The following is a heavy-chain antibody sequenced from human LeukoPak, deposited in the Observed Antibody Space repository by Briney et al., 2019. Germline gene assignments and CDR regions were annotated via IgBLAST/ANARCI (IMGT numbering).Heavy chain of an antibody. V-gene: IGHV3-23*01. CDR2: MSGSGGST. CDR1: GFTFSSYA. J-gene: IGHJ4*02. D-gene: IGHD6-19*01. Sequence: GGSLRLSCAASGFTFSSYAMSWVRQAPGKGLXXXXAMSGSGGSTYYADSVKGRFTISRDNTKNTLYLQMNSLRAEDTAVDYCAKLYSSGWYVGYWGQGTLATVSA. CDR3: AKLYSSGWYVGY.